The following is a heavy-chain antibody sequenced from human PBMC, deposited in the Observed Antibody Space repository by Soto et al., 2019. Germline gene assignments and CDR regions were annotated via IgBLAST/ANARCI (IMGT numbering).Heavy chain of an antibody. V-gene: IGHV3-30-3*01. CDR2: ISYDGSTK. Sequence: QVQLVESGGGVVQPGRSLTIFCTASGFTFKHNAMHWIRLAPAKGLEWVADISYDGSTKNYADSVKGRFTISRDNSKNTLSLQMSALKGEDTATYYCAREGIAESGPNYYDFWGQGTLVAVSS. J-gene: IGHJ4*02. CDR1: GFTFKHNA. CDR3: AREGIAESGPNYYDF. D-gene: IGHD6-13*01.